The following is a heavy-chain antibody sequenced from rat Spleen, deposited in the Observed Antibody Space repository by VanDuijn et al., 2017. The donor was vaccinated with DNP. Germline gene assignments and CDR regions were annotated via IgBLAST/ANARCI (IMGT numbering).Heavy chain of an antibody. CDR3: ARLFGYFDF. Sequence: EVQLVESGGGLVQPGRSLKLSCAASGFTFSNYGMAWVRQAPTKGLEWVATISTSGSRTYYPDSVKGRFTISRDNAKSSLYLQMNSLKSEDTATYYCARLFGYFDFWGPGTMVTVSS. J-gene: IGHJ1*01. V-gene: IGHV5-29*01. CDR1: GFTFSNYG. CDR2: ISTSGSRT. D-gene: IGHD4-3*01.